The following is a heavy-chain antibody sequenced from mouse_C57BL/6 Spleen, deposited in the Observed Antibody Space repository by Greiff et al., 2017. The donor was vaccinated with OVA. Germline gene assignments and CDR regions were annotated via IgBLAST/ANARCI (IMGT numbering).Heavy chain of an antibody. CDR1: GYTFTDYE. J-gene: IGHJ1*03. CDR3: ARDYYGSRGYFDV. D-gene: IGHD1-1*01. Sequence: QVQLKESGAELVRPGASVTLSCKASGYTFTDYEMHWVKQRPGRGLEWIGRIDPNSGGTKYNEKFKSKATLTVDKPSSTAYMQLSSLTSEDSAVYYCARDYYGSRGYFDVWGTGTTVTVSS. CDR2: IDPNSGGT. V-gene: IGHV1-72*01.